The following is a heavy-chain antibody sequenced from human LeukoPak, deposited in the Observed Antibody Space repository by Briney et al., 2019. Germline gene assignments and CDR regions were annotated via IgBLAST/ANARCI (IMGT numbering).Heavy chain of an antibody. CDR1: GFTFSSYG. V-gene: IGHV3-33*01. J-gene: IGHJ3*02. Sequence: GGSLRLSCAASGFTFSSYGMHWVRQAPGKGLEWVAVIWYDGSNKYYADSVKGRFTISRDNSKNTLYLQMNSLRAEDTAVYYFARGQHPQWGEAFDIWGQGTMVTVSS. D-gene: IGHD6-19*01. CDR2: IWYDGSNK. CDR3: ARGQHPQWGEAFDI.